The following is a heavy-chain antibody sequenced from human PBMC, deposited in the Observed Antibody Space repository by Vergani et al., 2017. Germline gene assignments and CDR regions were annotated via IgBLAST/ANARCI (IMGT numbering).Heavy chain of an antibody. CDR1: GGSISSSSYY. J-gene: IGHJ6*02. CDR3: ARDVRITMVRAPGGMDV. CDR2: IYYSGNT. V-gene: IGHV4-39*02. D-gene: IGHD3-10*01. Sequence: QVQLQESGPGLVKPSETLSLTCTVSGGSISSSSYYWGWIRQPPGKGLEWIGSIYYSGNTYYNPSLKNQVAISVDTSKNQFSLKLSSVTAADTAVYYCARDVRITMVRAPGGMDVWGQGTTVTVAS.